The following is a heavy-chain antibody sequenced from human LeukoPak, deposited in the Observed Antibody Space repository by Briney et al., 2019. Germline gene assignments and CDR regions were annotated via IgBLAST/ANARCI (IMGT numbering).Heavy chain of an antibody. CDR1: GFTVSSNY. V-gene: IGHV3-66*01. D-gene: IGHD6-13*01. CDR2: IYSGGST. J-gene: IGHJ4*02. CDR3: ARLRRKSSTTLGYFDY. Sequence: GGSLRLSCAASGFTVSSNYMSWVRQAPGKGLEWVSVIYSGGSTYYADSVKGRFTISRDNSKNTLYLQMNSLRAEDTAVYYCARLRRKSSTTLGYFDYWGQGTLVTVSS.